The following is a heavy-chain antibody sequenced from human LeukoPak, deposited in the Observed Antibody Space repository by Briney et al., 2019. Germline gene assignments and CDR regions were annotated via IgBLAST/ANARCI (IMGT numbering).Heavy chain of an antibody. D-gene: IGHD5-18*01. J-gene: IGHJ4*02. Sequence: SVKVSCKASGGTFSSYAISWVRQAPGQGLEWMGGIIPIFGTANYAQKFQGRVTITADESTSTAYMELSSLRSEDTAVYYCARVDTAMVLPFDYWGQGTLVTVSS. CDR3: ARVDTAMVLPFDY. CDR1: GGTFSSYA. CDR2: IIPIFGTA. V-gene: IGHV1-69*13.